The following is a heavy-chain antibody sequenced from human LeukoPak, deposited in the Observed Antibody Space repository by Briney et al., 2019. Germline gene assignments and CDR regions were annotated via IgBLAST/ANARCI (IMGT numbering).Heavy chain of an antibody. J-gene: IGHJ6*03. CDR2: IGTSGSYI. Sequence: GGSLRLSCVASGFTFSSYGMNWVRQAPGKGLEWVSSIGTSGSYIYYTDSVKGRFTISRDNAKNSLYLQMNSPRAEDTAVYYCAKEGGVYSTPYYMDVWGKGTTVTVSS. CDR1: GFTFSSYG. CDR3: AKEGGVYSTPYYMDV. D-gene: IGHD1-26*01. V-gene: IGHV3-21*01.